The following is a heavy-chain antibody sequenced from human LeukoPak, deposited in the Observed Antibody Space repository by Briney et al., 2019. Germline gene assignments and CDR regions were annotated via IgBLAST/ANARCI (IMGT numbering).Heavy chain of an antibody. CDR1: GFTFSSYA. Sequence: GGSLRLSCVASGFTFSSYALSWVRQAPGKGLDCVSVISGSGGSTYYADSVKGRFTISRDNSKNTLYLQMNSLRAEDTAVYNCARGVDYWGQGTLVTVSS. CDR2: ISGSGGST. J-gene: IGHJ4*02. V-gene: IGHV3-23*01. CDR3: ARGVDY.